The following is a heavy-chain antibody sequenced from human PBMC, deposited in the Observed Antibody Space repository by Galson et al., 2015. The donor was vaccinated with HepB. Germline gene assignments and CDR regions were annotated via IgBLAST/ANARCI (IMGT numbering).Heavy chain of an antibody. CDR2: ISGSGGST. Sequence: SLRLSCAASGFTFSSYAMSWVRQAPGKGLEWVSAISGSGGSTYYADSVKGRFTISRDNSKNTLYLQMNSLRAEDTAVYYCAKKGKVVVGDYYYYGMDVWGQGTTVTVSS. CDR1: GFTFSSYA. V-gene: IGHV3-23*01. D-gene: IGHD2-15*01. J-gene: IGHJ6*02. CDR3: AKKGKVVVGDYYYYGMDV.